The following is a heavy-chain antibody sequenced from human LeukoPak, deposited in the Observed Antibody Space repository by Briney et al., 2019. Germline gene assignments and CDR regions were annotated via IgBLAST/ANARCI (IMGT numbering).Heavy chain of an antibody. J-gene: IGHJ5*02. CDR2: INPNSGGT. Sequence: ASVKVSCTASGHTFTGYYMHWVRQAPGQGLEWMGWINPNSGGTNYAQKFQGRVTMTRDTSISTAYLELNRLRSDDTAVYYCAREGINWFDPWGQGTLVTVSS. CDR3: AREGINWFDP. V-gene: IGHV1-2*02. CDR1: GHTFTGYY.